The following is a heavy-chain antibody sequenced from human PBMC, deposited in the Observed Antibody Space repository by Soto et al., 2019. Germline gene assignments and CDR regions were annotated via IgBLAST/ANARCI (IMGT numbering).Heavy chain of an antibody. Sequence: ASVKVSCKASGYTFSNYGISWVRQAPGQGLEWMGWVSGYSGKTEHAQKLQGRVTMTADTPTSTAYMELRSLRSDDTAVYYCARDIKTGLDAFDIWGQGTMVTVSS. CDR2: VSGYSGKT. V-gene: IGHV1-18*01. CDR1: GYTFSNYG. CDR3: ARDIKTGLDAFDI. J-gene: IGHJ3*02.